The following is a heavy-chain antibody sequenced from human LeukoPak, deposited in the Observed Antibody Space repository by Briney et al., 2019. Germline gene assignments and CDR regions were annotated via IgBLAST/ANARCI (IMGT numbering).Heavy chain of an antibody. CDR1: GFTFSSYA. CDR3: ARAYSSSWHRFDY. Sequence: GGSLRLSCVASGFTFSSYAMSWVRQAPGKGLEWVSAISGSGGSTYYADSVKGRFTISRDNSKNTLYLQMNSLRAEDTAVYYCARAYSSSWHRFDYWGQGTLVTVSS. CDR2: ISGSGGST. J-gene: IGHJ4*02. D-gene: IGHD6-13*01. V-gene: IGHV3-23*01.